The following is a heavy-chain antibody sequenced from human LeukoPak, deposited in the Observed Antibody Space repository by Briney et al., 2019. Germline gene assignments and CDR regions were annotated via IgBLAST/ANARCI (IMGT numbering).Heavy chain of an antibody. CDR1: GGSINSYY. Sequence: SETLSLTCTVSGGSINSYYWSWIRQPPGKGLEWIGYIYYSGSTNYNPSLKSRVTISVDTSKNQFSLKLSSVTAADTAVYYCAKTDYGSGGYNWFDPWGQGTLVTVSS. J-gene: IGHJ5*02. V-gene: IGHV4-59*08. CDR2: IYYSGST. D-gene: IGHD3-10*01. CDR3: AKTDYGSGGYNWFDP.